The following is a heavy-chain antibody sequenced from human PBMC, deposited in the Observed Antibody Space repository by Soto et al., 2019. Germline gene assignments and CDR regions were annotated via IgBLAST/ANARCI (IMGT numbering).Heavy chain of an antibody. J-gene: IGHJ1*01. V-gene: IGHV4-4*02. CDR3: ARDQASYSRSYQYFQH. D-gene: IGHD6-13*01. CDR1: GGSISSNNW. CDR2: IFHSGST. Sequence: QVQLQESGPGLVKPSGTLSLTCAVSGGSISSNNWWSWVRQPPGTGLEWIGEIFHSGSTNYNPSLKSRVTISVDKSKNQFSLKLSSVTAADTAVYYCARDQASYSRSYQYFQHWGQGTLVTVSS.